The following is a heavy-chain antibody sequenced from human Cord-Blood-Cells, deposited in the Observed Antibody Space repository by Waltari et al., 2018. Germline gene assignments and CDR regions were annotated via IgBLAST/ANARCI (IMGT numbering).Heavy chain of an antibody. J-gene: IGHJ4*02. CDR2: INPNSGGT. V-gene: IGHV1-2*02. Sequence: QVQLVQSGAEVKKPGASVKVSCKASGYPFTGYHMHWVRQAPGQGLEWMGWINPNSGGTNDAQKFQGRVTMTRDTSISTAYMELSRLRSDDTAVYYCARERVNWGFDYWGQGTLVTVSS. D-gene: IGHD7-27*01. CDR3: ARERVNWGFDY. CDR1: GYPFTGYH.